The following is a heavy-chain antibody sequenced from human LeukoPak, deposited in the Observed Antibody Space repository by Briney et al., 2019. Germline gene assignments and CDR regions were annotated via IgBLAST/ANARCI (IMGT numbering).Heavy chain of an antibody. CDR3: ARGENWAFGY. Sequence: GGSLRLSCAASGFTFSSHWMDWVRQAPGEGLEWVANINQDGSEINYVDSVKGRFTISRDNAKDSLYLQMNSLRAGDTAVYYCARGENWAFGYCGQGTLVTVSS. CDR1: GFTFSSHW. D-gene: IGHD7-27*01. J-gene: IGHJ4*02. CDR2: INQDGSEI. V-gene: IGHV3-7*01.